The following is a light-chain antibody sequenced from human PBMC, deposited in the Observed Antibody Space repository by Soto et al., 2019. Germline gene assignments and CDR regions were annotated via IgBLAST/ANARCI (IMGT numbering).Light chain of an antibody. J-gene: IGKJ5*01. V-gene: IGKV3-15*01. CDR1: QSVSSN. Sequence: EIVMTQSPATLSLSPGERATLYCWASQSVSSNLAWYQQKPGQAPRLLIYGASSRATGIPVRFSGSGSGTEFTLTISSLQSEDFATYYCQQLNSYPPTFGQGTRLEIK. CDR2: GAS. CDR3: QQLNSYPPT.